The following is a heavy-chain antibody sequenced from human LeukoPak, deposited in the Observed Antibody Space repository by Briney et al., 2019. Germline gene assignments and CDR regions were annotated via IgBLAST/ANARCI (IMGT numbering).Heavy chain of an antibody. Sequence: SETLSLTCTVSGGSISSYYWSWIRQPPGKGLEWIGHIYYSGSTNNNPSLKSRVTISVDTSKNQFSLKLSSVTAADTAVYYCARWRVVNHWFDPWGQGTLVTVSS. J-gene: IGHJ5*02. D-gene: IGHD3-3*01. CDR1: GGSISSYY. CDR3: ARWRVVNHWFDP. CDR2: IYYSGST. V-gene: IGHV4-59*01.